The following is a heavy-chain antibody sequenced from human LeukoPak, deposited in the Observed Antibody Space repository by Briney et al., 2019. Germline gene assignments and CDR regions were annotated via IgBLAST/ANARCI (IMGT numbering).Heavy chain of an antibody. CDR1: GFTFTSYA. V-gene: IGHV3-64*01. D-gene: IGHD2-8*01. CDR2: ISSNAATS. CDR3: ARRERNAFDY. Sequence: QPGGSLRLSCAASGFTFTSYAMYWVRQAPGRGPDYVSAISSNAATSYYASSVKGRFTISRDTSKSTLYLQMGSLRAEDTAVYYCARRERNAFDYWGQGALVTVSS. J-gene: IGHJ4*02.